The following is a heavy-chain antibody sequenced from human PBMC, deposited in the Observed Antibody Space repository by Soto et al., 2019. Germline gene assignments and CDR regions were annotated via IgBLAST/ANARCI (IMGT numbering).Heavy chain of an antibody. J-gene: IGHJ6*02. CDR3: ARDRPSGGYYYYYGMDV. CDR1: GYTFTSYG. D-gene: IGHD2-15*01. V-gene: IGHV1-18*01. Sequence: ASVKVSCKASGYTFTSYGISWVRQAPGQGLEWMGWISAYNGNTNYAQKLQGRVTMTTDTSTSTAYMELRSLRSDDTAVYYCARDRPSGGYYYYYGMDVWGQGTTVTVSS. CDR2: ISAYNGNT.